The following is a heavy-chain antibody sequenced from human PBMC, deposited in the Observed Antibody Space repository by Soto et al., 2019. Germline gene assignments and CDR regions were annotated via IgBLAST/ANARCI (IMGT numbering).Heavy chain of an antibody. CDR1: GFTFRDFT. J-gene: IGHJ5*02. CDR2: ISSSGTFK. D-gene: IGHD3-22*01. Sequence: EVHLVESGGGLVKPGGSLRLSCAASGFTFRDFTMNWVRQAPGKGLEWVSSISSSGTFKYYADSLGGRFTISRDNAKNSLYLQLNSLRGEDTAIYYCARDDLYDSTGYDSWRQGTLVTV. CDR3: ARDDLYDSTGYDS. V-gene: IGHV3-21*01.